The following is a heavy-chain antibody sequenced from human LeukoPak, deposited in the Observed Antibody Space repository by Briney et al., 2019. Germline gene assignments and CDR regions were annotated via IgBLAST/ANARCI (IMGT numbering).Heavy chain of an antibody. V-gene: IGHV4-39*01. CDR3: ARLSIAATRMIDP. CDR2: IYYSGST. D-gene: IGHD6-13*01. Sequence: PSETLSLTCTVSGGSISSSSYYWGWIRQPPGKGLEWIGSIYYSGSTYYNPSLKSRVTISVDTSKNQFSLKLSSVTAADTAVYYCARLSIAATRMIDPWGQGTLVTVSS. J-gene: IGHJ5*02. CDR1: GGSISSSSYY.